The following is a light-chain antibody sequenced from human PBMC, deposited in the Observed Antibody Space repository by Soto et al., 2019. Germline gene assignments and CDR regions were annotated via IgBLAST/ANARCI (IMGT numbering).Light chain of an antibody. J-gene: IGLJ2*01. V-gene: IGLV2-8*01. CDR3: SSYAGSEPL. CDR1: SSDVGGYNY. Sequence: QSALTQPPSASGSPGQSVTISCTGTSSDVGGYNYVSWYQQHPGKAPKLMIYEVSKRPSGVPDRFSGSKSGNTASLTVSRLQSEDEADYYCSSYAGSEPLFGGGTKLTVL. CDR2: EVS.